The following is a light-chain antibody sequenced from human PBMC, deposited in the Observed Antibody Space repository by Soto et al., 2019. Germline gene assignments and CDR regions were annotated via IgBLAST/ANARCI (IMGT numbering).Light chain of an antibody. J-gene: IGLJ2*01. Sequence: QSALTQPASVSGSPGQSIHISCTGTSSDVCGYNDVSWYQQHPGKAPKLMIYDVRNRHTGVSNRFSGSQTVNTASLTISGVQDEDEADYYCRSYTSSSTRVFGGGTKLTVL. V-gene: IGLV2-14*01. CDR1: SSDVCGYND. CDR2: DVR. CDR3: RSYTSSSTRV.